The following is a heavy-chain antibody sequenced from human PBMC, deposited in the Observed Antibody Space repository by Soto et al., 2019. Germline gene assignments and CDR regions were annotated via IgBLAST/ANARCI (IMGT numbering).Heavy chain of an antibody. D-gene: IGHD3-22*01. J-gene: IGHJ4*02. CDR1: GGSISSGGYY. CDR2: IYYSGST. CDR3: ARVYSGDNYYDSGGYYYFDY. Sequence: SETLSLTCTVSGGSISSGGYYWSWIRQHPGRGLEWIGYIYYSGSTYYNPSLKSRVTISVDTSKNQFSLKLSSVTAADTAVYYCARVYSGDNYYDSGGYYYFDYWGQGPLVTVSS. V-gene: IGHV4-31*03.